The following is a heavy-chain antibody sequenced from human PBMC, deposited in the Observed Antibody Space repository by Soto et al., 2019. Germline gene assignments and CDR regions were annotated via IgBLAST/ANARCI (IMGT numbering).Heavy chain of an antibody. D-gene: IGHD3-10*01. V-gene: IGHV4-59*12. J-gene: IGHJ5*02. CDR3: ARGHSNYYGSGRSALSWFDP. CDR2: IHDSGIT. Sequence: SEILSLTCSVSGGSMRSYYWSWIRQPPGKGLEWIGYIHDSGITDYNPSLKSRATISIDTFRNQISLNLHSVTAADTAVYYCARGHSNYYGSGRSALSWFDPWGQGTLVTVSS. CDR1: GGSMRSYY.